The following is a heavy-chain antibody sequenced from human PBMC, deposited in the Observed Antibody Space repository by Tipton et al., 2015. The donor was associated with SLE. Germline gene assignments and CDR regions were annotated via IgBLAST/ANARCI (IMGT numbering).Heavy chain of an antibody. CDR1: GFIFRNYG. J-gene: IGHJ4*02. CDR2: IKGDESSR. D-gene: IGHD6-19*01. V-gene: IGHV3-74*01. CDR3: ARDQIKRTIAVTGPFDY. Sequence: SLRLSCAASGFIFRNYGMHWVRQAPGKGLVWVSGIKGDESSRDYADSVKGRFSISRDNAKNTLYLQMNSLRAEDTAVYYCARDQIKRTIAVTGPFDYWGQGTLATVSS.